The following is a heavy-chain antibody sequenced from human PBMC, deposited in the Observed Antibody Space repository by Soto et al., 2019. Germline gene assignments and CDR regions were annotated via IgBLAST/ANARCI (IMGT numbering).Heavy chain of an antibody. Sequence: GGSLRLSCAASGLSFSRYAMSWVRQAPGKGLEWVSIINPSGDITYYGDSVKGRFTISRDNSKNTLSLQMNSLRAEDTAVYYCAKSLKPSALTTYCIVYRGQGTLVSVSS. CDR1: GLSFSRYA. D-gene: IGHD4-17*01. CDR3: AKSLKPSALTTYCIVY. V-gene: IGHV3-23*01. J-gene: IGHJ4*02. CDR2: INPSGDIT.